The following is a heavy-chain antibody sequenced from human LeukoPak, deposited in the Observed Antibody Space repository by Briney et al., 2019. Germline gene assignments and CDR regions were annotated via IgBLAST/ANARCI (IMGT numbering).Heavy chain of an antibody. CDR2: IYYSGST. D-gene: IGHD2/OR15-2a*01. V-gene: IGHV4-59*01. CDR3: ATMPLTLLWPDY. Sequence: SETLSLTCTVSGGSISSYYWSWIRQPPGKGLEWIGYIYYSGSTNHNPSLKSRVTISVDTSKNQFSLKLSSVTAADTAVYYCATMPLTLLWPDYWGQGTLVTVSS. CDR1: GGSISSYY. J-gene: IGHJ4*02.